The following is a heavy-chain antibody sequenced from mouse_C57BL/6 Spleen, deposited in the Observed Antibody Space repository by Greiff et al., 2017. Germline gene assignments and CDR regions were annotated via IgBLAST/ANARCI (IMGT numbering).Heavy chain of an antibody. D-gene: IGHD1-1*01. CDR2: IYPGDGDT. CDR3: ARSATTVVERFAY. V-gene: IGHV1-80*01. CDR1: GYAFSSYW. Sequence: QVQLQQSGAELVKPGASVKISCKASGYAFSSYWMNWVKQRPGKGLEWIGKIYPGDGDTNYNGKFKGKATLTADKSSSTAYMQLSSLTSEDSAVYFCARSATTVVERFAYWGQGTLVTVSA. J-gene: IGHJ3*01.